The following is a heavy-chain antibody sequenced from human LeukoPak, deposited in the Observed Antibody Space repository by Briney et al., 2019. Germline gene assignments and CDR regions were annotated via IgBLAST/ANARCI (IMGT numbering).Heavy chain of an antibody. J-gene: IGHJ6*03. CDR3: ARGHDNYYYYYMDV. CDR1: GFTFSSYS. V-gene: IGHV3-21*01. CDR2: ISTSSSYI. D-gene: IGHD3-9*01. Sequence: PGGSLRLSCAASGFTFSSYSMSWVRQAPGKGLEWVSSISTSSSYIYYADSVKGRFTTSRDNAKNSLYLRMNSLRAEDTAVYYCARGHDNYYYYYMDVWGKGTTVTVSS.